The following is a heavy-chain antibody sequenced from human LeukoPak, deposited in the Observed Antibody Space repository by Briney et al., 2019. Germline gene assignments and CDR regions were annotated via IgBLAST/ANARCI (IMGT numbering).Heavy chain of an antibody. D-gene: IGHD6-13*01. V-gene: IGHV4-59*01. CDR2: VFYIGST. J-gene: IGHJ6*02. CDR1: GASISSYV. CDR3: ARVDRGTSGWSLMDV. Sequence: SETLSLTCTVSGASISSYVWSWIRQPPGKGLEWIGDVFYIGSTHYDPSLKSRLTMSVDTSRSQVSLNLNSMTAADTAVYYCARVDRGTSGWSLMDVWGQGTKVTVSS.